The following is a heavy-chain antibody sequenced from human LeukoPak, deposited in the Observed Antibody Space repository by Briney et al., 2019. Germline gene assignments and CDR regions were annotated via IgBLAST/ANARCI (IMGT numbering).Heavy chain of an antibody. CDR2: INPSGGST. V-gene: IGHV1-46*01. D-gene: IGHD3-22*01. Sequence: ASVKVSCKASGYTFTSYYMHWVRQAPGQGLEWMGIINPSGGSTSYAQKLQGRVTMTRDMSTSTVYMELSSLRSEDTAVYYCARGSYYDSSGYYHDYWGQGTLVTVSS. J-gene: IGHJ4*02. CDR1: GYTFTSYY. CDR3: ARGSYYDSSGYYHDY.